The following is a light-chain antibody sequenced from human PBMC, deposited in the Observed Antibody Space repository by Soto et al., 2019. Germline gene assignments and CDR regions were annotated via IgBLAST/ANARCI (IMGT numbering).Light chain of an antibody. CDR2: DVN. CDR1: SSDIGAYNY. CDR3: ASYTSHTTLI. Sequence: QSALTQPASVSGSPEQSITISCTGSSSDIGAYNYVSWYRQVPGKAPKLMINDVNNRPSGVSYRFSGSKSGNTASLTISGLQAEDEADYYCASYTSHTTLIFGGGTKVTVL. J-gene: IGLJ2*01. V-gene: IGLV2-14*01.